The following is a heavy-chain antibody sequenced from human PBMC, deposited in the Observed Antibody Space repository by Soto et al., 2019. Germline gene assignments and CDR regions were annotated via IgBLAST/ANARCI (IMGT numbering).Heavy chain of an antibody. V-gene: IGHV3-23*01. Sequence: GGSLRLSCAASGFSFSSYAMTWVRQAPGKGLEWVSAITGSGGSTYYADSVRGRFTTSRDNSKNTLDLQMNSLRAEDTAVYYCARVGSTTSLRVNDPFEIWGQGTMVTVSS. D-gene: IGHD2-2*01. CDR1: GFSFSSYA. CDR3: ARVGSTTSLRVNDPFEI. J-gene: IGHJ3*02. CDR2: ITGSGGST.